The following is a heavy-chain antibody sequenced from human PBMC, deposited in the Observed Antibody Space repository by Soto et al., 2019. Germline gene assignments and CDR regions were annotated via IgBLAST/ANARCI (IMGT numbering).Heavy chain of an antibody. D-gene: IGHD3-10*01. CDR2: FHYGGTT. CDR1: GGSITSASYY. CDR3: ASLAGPIISHWYFDL. J-gene: IGHJ2*01. V-gene: IGHV4-39*02. Sequence: QLQLQESGPGLVKPSETLSLTCTVSGGSITSASYYWGWVRQPPGKGLEWVGSFHYGGTTYYNPSFKGRVTIFGDTSKNYFSLRVNAVTAADTAVYFCASLAGPIISHWYFDLWGRGTLVAVSS.